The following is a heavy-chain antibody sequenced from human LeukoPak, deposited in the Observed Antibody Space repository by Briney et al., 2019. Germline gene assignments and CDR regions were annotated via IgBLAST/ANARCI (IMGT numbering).Heavy chain of an antibody. CDR3: ARLVPRGSGRLSWFDP. CDR2: IYYSGST. CDR1: GGSISSSSYY. Sequence: SETLSLTCTVSGGSISSSSYYWGWIRQPPGKGLEWIGSIYYSGSTYYNPSLKSRVTISVDTSKNQFSLKLSSVTAADTAVYYCARLVPRGSGRLSWFDPWGQGTLVTVSS. V-gene: IGHV4-39*01. D-gene: IGHD3-10*01. J-gene: IGHJ5*02.